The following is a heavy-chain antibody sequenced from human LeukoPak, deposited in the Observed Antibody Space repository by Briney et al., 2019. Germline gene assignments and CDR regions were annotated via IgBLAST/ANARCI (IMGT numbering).Heavy chain of an antibody. CDR2: ITRSGLTT. J-gene: IGHJ3*02. Sequence: QPGGSLRLSCAASGFTFSSYEMNWVRQAPGKGLEWVSYITRSGLTTYYADSVKGRFTISRDNAKNSLYLQMNSLRAEDTAVYYCARDNGRGLGENAFDIWGQGTMVTVSS. D-gene: IGHD3-16*01. CDR1: GFTFSSYE. CDR3: ARDNGRGLGENAFDI. V-gene: IGHV3-48*03.